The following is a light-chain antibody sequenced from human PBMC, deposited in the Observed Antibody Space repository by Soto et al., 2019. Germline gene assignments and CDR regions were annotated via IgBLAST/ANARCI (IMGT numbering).Light chain of an antibody. V-gene: IGKV3-15*01. CDR1: QSVRTN. J-gene: IGKJ1*01. Sequence: DIVMTQSPATLSVSPGERVTLSCWASQSVRTNLAWYQQKPGQAPRLLIYGASTRATGIPARFSGSGSGTEFTLTISSLQSEDFAVYSCQQYNNWPWTFGQGTKV. CDR2: GAS. CDR3: QQYNNWPWT.